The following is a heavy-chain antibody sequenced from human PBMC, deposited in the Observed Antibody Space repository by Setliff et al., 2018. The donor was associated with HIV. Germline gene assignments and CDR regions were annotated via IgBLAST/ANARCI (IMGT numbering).Heavy chain of an antibody. CDR1: GGSISGNA. CDR3: ARAREGWKPFAFDY. D-gene: IGHD1-1*01. V-gene: IGHV4-4*08. CDR2: IYTTGST. Sequence: SETLSLTCSVSGGSISGNAWSWIRQPPGKGLEWIGYIYTTGSTNYNPSLKSRVTISVDTSKNQFSLKLSSVTAADTAVYYCARAREGWKPFAFDYWGQGTLVTV. J-gene: IGHJ4*02.